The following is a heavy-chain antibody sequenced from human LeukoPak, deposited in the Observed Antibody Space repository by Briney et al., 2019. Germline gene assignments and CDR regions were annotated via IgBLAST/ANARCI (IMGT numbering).Heavy chain of an antibody. CDR3: ARFRAGVGEPYGDY. CDR2: ISAYNDNT. Sequence: ASVKVSCKTSGYIFTDYYIHWVRQAPGQGLEWMGWISAYNDNTNYAQKLQGRVTMTTDTSTSTAYMDLRSLRSDDTAVYYCARFRAGVGEPYGDYWGQGTLVTVSS. V-gene: IGHV1-18*04. D-gene: IGHD3-10*01. J-gene: IGHJ4*02. CDR1: GYIFTDYY.